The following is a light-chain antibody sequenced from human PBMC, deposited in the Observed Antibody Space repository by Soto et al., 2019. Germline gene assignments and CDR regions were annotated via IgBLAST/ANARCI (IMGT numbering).Light chain of an antibody. V-gene: IGKV3-20*01. J-gene: IGKJ2*01. CDR2: GAS. CDR3: QKSGISFYT. CDR1: QSVSSAY. Sequence: EIVLTQSPGTLSLSPGERATLSCRASQSVSSAYLALYQQIPGQAPRLLIYGASSRATGIPDRFSGSGSGTDFTLTISGLEPEDFALYYCQKSGISFYTLGQGTKLEIK.